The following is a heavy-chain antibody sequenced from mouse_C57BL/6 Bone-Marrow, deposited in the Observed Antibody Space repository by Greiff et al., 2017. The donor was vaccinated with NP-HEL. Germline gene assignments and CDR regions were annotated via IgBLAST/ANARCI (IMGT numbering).Heavy chain of an antibody. D-gene: IGHD2-5*01. CDR3: AFYYSNYPAWFAD. J-gene: IGHJ3*01. CDR1: GFNIKDYY. V-gene: IGHV14-2*01. CDR2: IDPEDGEN. Sequence: EVQLQQSGAELVKPGASVTLSCTASGFNIKDYYMHWVKQRTEQGLEWIGRIDPEDGENKYAPKFQGKATITADTSSNTAYLQLRSLTSEDTAVYYCAFYYSNYPAWFADWGQGTLVTVSA.